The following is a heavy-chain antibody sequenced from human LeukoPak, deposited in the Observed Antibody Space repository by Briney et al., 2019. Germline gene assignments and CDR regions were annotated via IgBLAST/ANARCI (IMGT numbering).Heavy chain of an antibody. D-gene: IGHD3-22*01. CDR1: GFTFSSYG. CDR2: ISYDGSNK. Sequence: GGSLRLSCAASGFTFSSYGMHWVRQAPGKGLEWVAVISYDGSNKYYADSVKGRFTISRDNSKNTLYLQMNSLRAEDTAVYYCAKWRHPLSGYREYYFDYWGQGTLVTVSS. CDR3: AKWRHPLSGYREYYFDY. V-gene: IGHV3-30*18. J-gene: IGHJ4*02.